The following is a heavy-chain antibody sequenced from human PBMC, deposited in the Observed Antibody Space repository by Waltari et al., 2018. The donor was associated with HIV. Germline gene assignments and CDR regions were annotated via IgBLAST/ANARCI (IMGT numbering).Heavy chain of an antibody. J-gene: IGHJ6*02. Sequence: QVHLVESGGAVVQSGKSLRLSCAASGLNFSNSAMPWVRQGPGKGLEWLSVIWADGSHESYADFAKGRFTISRDDSDNTLFLYLSGLRADDTAVYYCARDQHSATNYYGLDVWGQGTTVTVS. CDR3: ARDQHSATNYYGLDV. V-gene: IGHV3-33*02. D-gene: IGHD3-10*01. CDR1: GLNFSNSA. CDR2: IWADGSHE.